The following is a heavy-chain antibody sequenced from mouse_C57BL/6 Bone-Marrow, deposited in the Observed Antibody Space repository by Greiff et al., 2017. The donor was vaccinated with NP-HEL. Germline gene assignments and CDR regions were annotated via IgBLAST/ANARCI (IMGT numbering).Heavy chain of an antibody. CDR1: GFNIKDDY. CDR2: IDPENGDT. J-gene: IGHJ1*03. CDR3: TTRAYYGNWYFDV. Sequence: EVQLQQSGAELVRPGASVKLSCTASGFNIKDDYMHWVKQRPEQGLEWIGWIDPENGDTEYASKFQGKATITADTSSNTAYLQLSSLTSEDTAVYYCTTRAYYGNWYFDVWGTGTTVTVSS. D-gene: IGHD1-1*01. V-gene: IGHV14-4*01.